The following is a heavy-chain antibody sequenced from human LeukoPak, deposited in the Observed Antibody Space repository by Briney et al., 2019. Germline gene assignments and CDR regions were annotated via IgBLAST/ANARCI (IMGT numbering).Heavy chain of an antibody. V-gene: IGHV1-69*05. CDR3: ARDPLHYDSSGYSWSNWFDA. J-gene: IGHJ5*02. CDR1: GGTFSSYA. CDR2: IIPIFGTS. D-gene: IGHD3-22*01. Sequence: ASVNVSCEASGGTFSSYAISWVRQAPGQGLEWMGGIIPIFGTSNYAQKFQGRVTITTDESTSTAYMELSSLRSEDTAVYYCARDPLHYDSSGYSWSNWFDAWGQGTLVTVSS.